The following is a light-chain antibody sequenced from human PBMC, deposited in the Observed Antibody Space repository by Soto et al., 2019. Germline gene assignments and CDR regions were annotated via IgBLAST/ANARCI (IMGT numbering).Light chain of an antibody. V-gene: IGKV1-39*01. J-gene: IGKJ2*01. CDR2: GAS. CDR3: HQIFSAPFT. Sequence: IQMTQSPSSLSASVGDRVTVTCRASQTIKKYLNWYQCKPGKAPKLLTYGASNLQRGVPSRISGSGSGTDFTLTISRLETEEFATYYCHQIFSAPFTFGQGTGLE. CDR1: QTIKKY.